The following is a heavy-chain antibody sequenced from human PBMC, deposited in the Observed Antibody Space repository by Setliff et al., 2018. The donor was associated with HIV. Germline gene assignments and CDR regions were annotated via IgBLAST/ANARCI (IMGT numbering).Heavy chain of an antibody. Sequence: GASVKVSCAASGFPFSDYWMHWVRQTPGKGLVWVSLINTDGTTTNFADSVKGRFTISRDNAKNTLYLQMNSLRVEDTAIYYCARVEYRGSYSIDYWGQGALVTVSS. CDR1: GFPFSDYW. CDR2: INTDGTTT. CDR3: ARVEYRGSYSIDY. V-gene: IGHV3-74*01. J-gene: IGHJ4*02. D-gene: IGHD1-26*01.